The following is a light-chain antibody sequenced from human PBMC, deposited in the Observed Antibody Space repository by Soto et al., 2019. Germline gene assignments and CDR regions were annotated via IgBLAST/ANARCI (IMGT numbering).Light chain of an antibody. CDR3: CSYAGSSTYYV. V-gene: IGLV2-23*01. J-gene: IGLJ1*01. CDR1: SSDVGSYNL. Sequence: QSVLTQPASVSGSPGQSITISCTGTSSDVGSYNLVSWYQQHPGKAPKGMISEGSKRPSGVSNRFSGSKSGNTASLTISGLQAEDEADYYCCSYAGSSTYYVFGTGTKLTVL. CDR2: EGS.